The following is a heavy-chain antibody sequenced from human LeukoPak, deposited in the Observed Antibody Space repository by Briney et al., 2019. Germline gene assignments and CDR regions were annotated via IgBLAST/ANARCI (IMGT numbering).Heavy chain of an antibody. CDR1: GFTFSSYG. CDR2: ISYDGSNK. CDR3: ARWIAAAGNYYFDY. D-gene: IGHD6-13*01. V-gene: IGHV3-30*03. J-gene: IGHJ4*02. Sequence: GGSLRLSCAASGFTFSSYGMHWVRQAPGKGLEWVAVISYDGSNKYYADSVKGRFTISRDNAKNSLYLQMNSLRAEDTAVYYCARWIAAAGNYYFDYWGQGTLVTVSS.